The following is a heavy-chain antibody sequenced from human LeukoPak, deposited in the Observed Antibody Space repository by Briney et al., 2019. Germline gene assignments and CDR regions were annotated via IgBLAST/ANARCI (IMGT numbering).Heavy chain of an antibody. CDR2: INHSGST. CDR3: ARVHRWRYYYGSRSYDY. V-gene: IGHV4-34*01. Sequence: SETLSLTCAVYGGSFSGYYWSWIRQPPGKGLEWIGEINHSGSTNYNPSLKSRVTISVDTSKNQFSLKLSSVTGADTAVYYYARVHRWRYYYGSRSYDYWGQGTLVTVSS. D-gene: IGHD3-10*01. CDR1: GGSFSGYY. J-gene: IGHJ4*02.